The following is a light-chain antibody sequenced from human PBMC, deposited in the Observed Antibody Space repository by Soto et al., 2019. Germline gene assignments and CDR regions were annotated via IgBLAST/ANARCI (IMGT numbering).Light chain of an antibody. Sequence: DIQMNQSPSTLSASVGDRVTITCRASQNVNTWLAWYQQKPGKAPNLLIYNASSLQSGVPSRFSGSGSGTEFTLTISSLQPGDFGSYYCHQYSTYWTFGQGAKVDIK. CDR2: NAS. CDR1: QNVNTW. V-gene: IGKV1-5*01. CDR3: HQYSTYWT. J-gene: IGKJ1*01.